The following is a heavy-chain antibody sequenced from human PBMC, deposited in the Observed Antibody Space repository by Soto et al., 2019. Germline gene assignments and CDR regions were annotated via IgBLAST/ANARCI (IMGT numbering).Heavy chain of an antibody. J-gene: IGHJ3*02. D-gene: IGHD3-22*01. CDR2: VTGTGGTT. Sequence: GGSLRRSCVARGLTLINNAMTWVRQAPGKGLEWVSSVTGTGGTTYYSDSVKGRFTISRDNSKNTVFLQMSSLRVEDTAMYYCVNPASGFVSDACEIWGPGTMVTVSS. CDR3: VNPASGFVSDACEI. CDR1: GLTLINNA. V-gene: IGHV3-23*01.